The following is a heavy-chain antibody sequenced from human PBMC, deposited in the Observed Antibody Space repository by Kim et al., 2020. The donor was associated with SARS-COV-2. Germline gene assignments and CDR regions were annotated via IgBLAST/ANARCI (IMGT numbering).Heavy chain of an antibody. V-gene: IGHV1-69*13. J-gene: IGHJ1*01. D-gene: IGHD6-6*01. CDR3: ASGEAARPGSVSEYFQH. CDR2: IIPIFGTA. CDR1: GGTFSSYA. Sequence: SVKVSCKASGGTFSSYAISWVRQAPGQGLEWMGGIIPIFGTANYAQKFQGRVTITADESTSTAYMELSSLRSEDTAVYYCASGEAARPGSVSEYFQHWGQGTLVTVSS.